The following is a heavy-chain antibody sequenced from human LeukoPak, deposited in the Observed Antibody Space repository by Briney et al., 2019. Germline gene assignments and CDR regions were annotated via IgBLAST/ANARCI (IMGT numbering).Heavy chain of an antibody. J-gene: IGHJ5*02. CDR1: GGSISSGGYY. CDR2: IDHSGST. V-gene: IGHV4-30-2*01. D-gene: IGHD3-3*01. Sequence: SQTLSLTCTVSGGSISSGGYYWSWIRQPPGKGLEWIGYIDHSGSTYYNPSLKSRVTISVDRSKNQFSLKLSSVTAADAAVYYCASSWYYDFWSGSQRTWFDPWGQGTLVTVSS. CDR3: ASSWYYDFWSGSQRTWFDP.